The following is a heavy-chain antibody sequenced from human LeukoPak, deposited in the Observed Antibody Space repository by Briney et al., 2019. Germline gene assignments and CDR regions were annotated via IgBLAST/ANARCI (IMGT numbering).Heavy chain of an antibody. CDR2: THYASKWYI. D-gene: IGHD2-2*01. Sequence: SQTLSLTCAISGDSVSSNGVAWNWIRQSPSRGLEWLGRTHYASKWYIDYAVSVKSRIIIHPDTSKNQFSLHLNSVTPEDSAVYYCVRGQFSTFDVWGQGTLVTVSS. CDR1: GDSVSSNGVA. CDR3: VRGQFSTFDV. V-gene: IGHV6-1*01. J-gene: IGHJ3*01.